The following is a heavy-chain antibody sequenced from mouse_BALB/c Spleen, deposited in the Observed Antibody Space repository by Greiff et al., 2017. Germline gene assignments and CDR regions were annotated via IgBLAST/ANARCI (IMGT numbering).Heavy chain of an antibody. CDR2: ISDGGSYT. J-gene: IGHJ3*01. Sequence: EVKVVESGGGLVKPGGSLKLSCAASGFTFSDYYMYWVRQTPEKRLEWVATISDGGSYTYYPDSVKGRFTISRDNAKNNLYLQMSSLKSEDTAMYYCARDGYYGFAYWGQGTLVTVFA. V-gene: IGHV5-4*02. D-gene: IGHD2-3*01. CDR3: ARDGYYGFAY. CDR1: GFTFSDYY.